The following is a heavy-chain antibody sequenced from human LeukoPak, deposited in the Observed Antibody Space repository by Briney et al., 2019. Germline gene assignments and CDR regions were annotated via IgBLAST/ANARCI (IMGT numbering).Heavy chain of an antibody. CDR1: GFTFSSYS. CDR3: ARVQPPPTVVTPRYYYYGMDV. CDR2: ISISSSTI. D-gene: IGHD4-23*01. V-gene: IGHV3-48*02. J-gene: IGHJ6*02. Sequence: GLSLRLSCAASGFTFSSYSMNWVRQAPGKGLEWVSYISISSSTIYYADSVKGRFTISRDNAKNSLYLQMNSLRDEDTAVYYCARVQPPPTVVTPRYYYYGMDVWGQGTTVTVSS.